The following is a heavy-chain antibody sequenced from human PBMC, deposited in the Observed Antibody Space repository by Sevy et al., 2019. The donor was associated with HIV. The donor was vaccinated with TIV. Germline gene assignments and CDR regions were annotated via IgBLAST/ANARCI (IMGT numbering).Heavy chain of an antibody. D-gene: IGHD6-19*01. J-gene: IGHJ2*01. CDR2: IYYSGST. CDR3: ATPRDSGWYEGTGGYFDL. Sequence: SETLSLTCTVSGASISSHYWSWIRQPPGKGLEWIGYIYYSGSTNYNPSLKSRVTMSVDTSKNQFSLKLRSVTAADTAMYYCATPRDSGWYEGTGGYFDLWGRGTLVTVSS. CDR1: GASISSHY. V-gene: IGHV4-59*11.